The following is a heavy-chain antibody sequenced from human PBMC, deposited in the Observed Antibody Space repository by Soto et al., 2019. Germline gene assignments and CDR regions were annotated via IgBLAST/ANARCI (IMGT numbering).Heavy chain of an antibody. Sequence: EVQLVESGGGLVQPGRSLRLSCVASGFTFDSYAMHWVRQAPGKGLEWFSGISWNSGSIGYEDSVKGRFTISRDNAQNSLYLEMNSLRVEDTAFYYCVKDIHEQWLVSHFEYRGQGALVTVSS. CDR1: GFTFDSYA. D-gene: IGHD6-19*01. J-gene: IGHJ4*02. V-gene: IGHV3-9*01. CDR3: VKDIHEQWLVSHFEY. CDR2: ISWNSGSI.